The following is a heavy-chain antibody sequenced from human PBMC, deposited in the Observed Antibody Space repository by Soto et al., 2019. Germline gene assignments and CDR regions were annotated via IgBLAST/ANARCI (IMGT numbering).Heavy chain of an antibody. CDR1: GFPFSAEA. CDR3: ARDYSSGWCLDY. D-gene: IGHD6-13*01. Sequence: QVQLVESVGGVVQPGNSLRLSCAGSGFPFSAEAMHWVRQAPGKGLEWVAAISYDGNNKNHADSVKGRFTVSRDNSKNTLYLQIYSLRPEDTAVYYCARDYSSGWCLDYWGQGSLVTVSS. CDR2: ISYDGNNK. V-gene: IGHV3-30-3*01. J-gene: IGHJ4*02.